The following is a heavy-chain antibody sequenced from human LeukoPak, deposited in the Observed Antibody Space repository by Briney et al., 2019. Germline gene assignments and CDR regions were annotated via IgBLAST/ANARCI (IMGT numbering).Heavy chain of an antibody. J-gene: IGHJ4*02. D-gene: IGHD2-8*01. Sequence: GGSLRLSCLASGFSFSSNAMNWVRQAPGKGLERVSGISGSNTYYADSVKGRFTISRDSSKNTMDLQMNNLRAEDTAVYYCSKDGCVNGICYFEKWGQGTLVTVSS. CDR1: GFSFSSNA. V-gene: IGHV3-23*01. CDR3: SKDGCVNGICYFEK. CDR2: ISGSNT.